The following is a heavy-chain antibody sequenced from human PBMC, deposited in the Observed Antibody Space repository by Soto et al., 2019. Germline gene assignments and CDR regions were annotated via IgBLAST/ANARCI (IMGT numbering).Heavy chain of an antibody. D-gene: IGHD6-6*01. CDR2: ISSNGGST. J-gene: IGHJ5*02. CDR1: GFTFSSYA. Sequence: PGGSLRLSCSASGFTFSSYAMHWVRQAPGKGLEYVSAISSNGGSTYYADSVKGRFTISRDNSKNTLYLQMSSLRAEDTAVYYCVXDGRKRNSSSSRVWFDPWGQGTLVTVSS. CDR3: VXDGRKRNSSSSRVWFDP. V-gene: IGHV3-64D*06.